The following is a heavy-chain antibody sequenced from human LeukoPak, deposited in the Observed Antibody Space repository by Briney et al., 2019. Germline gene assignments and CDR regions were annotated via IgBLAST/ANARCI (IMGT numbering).Heavy chain of an antibody. V-gene: IGHV3-23*01. CDR2: ISGSGGST. Sequence: PGGSLRLSCAASGFTFSSYAMSWVRQAPGKGLEWVSAISGSGGSTYYEDSVKGRFTISRDNSKNTLYLQMNSLRAEDTAVYYCAKLGEGTYYYDSSGYYDHTYYFDYWGQGTLVTVSS. D-gene: IGHD3-22*01. CDR3: AKLGEGTYYYDSSGYYDHTYYFDY. J-gene: IGHJ4*02. CDR1: GFTFSSYA.